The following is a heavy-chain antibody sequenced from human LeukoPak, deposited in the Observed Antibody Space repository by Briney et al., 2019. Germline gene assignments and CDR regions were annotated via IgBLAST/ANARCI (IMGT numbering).Heavy chain of an antibody. V-gene: IGHV1-18*01. CDR3: ARGPYCSGGTCYSQYFDY. CDR1: GYTFTSYG. CDR2: ISAYNGNT. Sequence: GASVKVSCKASGYTFTSYGISWVRQAPGQGLEWMGWISAYNGNTNYAQKLQGRVTMTTDTSTSTAYMELRSLRSDDTAVYYCARGPYCSGGTCYSQYFDYWGQGTLFTVSS. D-gene: IGHD2-15*01. J-gene: IGHJ4*02.